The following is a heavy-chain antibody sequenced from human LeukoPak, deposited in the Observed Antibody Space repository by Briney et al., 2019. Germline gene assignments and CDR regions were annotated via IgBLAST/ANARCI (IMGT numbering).Heavy chain of an antibody. CDR3: ARGSTFGGVISDF. CDR1: GFTFSNFE. CDR2: ITRSSRII. D-gene: IGHD3-16*02. Sequence: GGSLRLSCAASGFTFSNFEMNWVRQIPGKGLEWLSFITRSSRIIYYADSVKGRSTISRDNANNSLHLQMNSLRVEDTGIYFCARGSTFGGVISDFWGQGTLVTVSS. J-gene: IGHJ4*02. V-gene: IGHV3-48*03.